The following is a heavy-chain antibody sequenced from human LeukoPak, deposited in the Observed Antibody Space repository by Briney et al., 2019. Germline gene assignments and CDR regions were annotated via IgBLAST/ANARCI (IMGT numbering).Heavy chain of an antibody. V-gene: IGHV4-30-2*01. J-gene: IGHJ3*02. Sequence: SENLSLTCTVSGGSISSGGYYWNWIRQPPGKGLEWIGHIYHNGSTYYNPSLKSRVTISVDKSKNQFSLKLSSVTAADTAVYYCARHKTRTRAFDIWGQGTMVTVSS. CDR2: IYHNGST. CDR1: GGSISSGGYY. D-gene: IGHD1-14*01. CDR3: ARHKTRTRAFDI.